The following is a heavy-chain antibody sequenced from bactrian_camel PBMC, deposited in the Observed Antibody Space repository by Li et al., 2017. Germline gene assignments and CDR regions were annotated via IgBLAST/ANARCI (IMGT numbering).Heavy chain of an antibody. Sequence: HVQLVESGGGSAQAGGSLRLSCVAFGDSIFNCLGWFRQAPGKSREMVATLDHLYIHSTYADSVKGRFTISKDSARNILYLDMNNLTPADSALYYCAADTFSCFYSGYNPHNYRGQGTQVTVS. D-gene: IGHD2*01. CDR1: GDSIFNC. CDR2: LDHLYIHS. V-gene: IGHV3S53*01. CDR3: AADTFSCFYSGYNPHNY. J-gene: IGHJ4*01.